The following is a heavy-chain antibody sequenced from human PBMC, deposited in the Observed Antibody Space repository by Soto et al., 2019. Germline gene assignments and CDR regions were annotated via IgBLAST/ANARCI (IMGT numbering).Heavy chain of an antibody. CDR1: GLTSSNYA. J-gene: IGHJ5*02. D-gene: IGHD1-1*01. CDR3: ASSTWMDWFDP. V-gene: IGHV3-21*02. Sequence: EVQLVESGGGLVKPGGSLRLSCAASGLTSSNYAMNWVRQAPGKGLEWVSSISSSSTYIYYADSVKGRFTISRDNAKNSLYLQMNSLGAEDTAVYYCASSTWMDWFDPWGQGTLVTVSS. CDR2: ISSSSTYI.